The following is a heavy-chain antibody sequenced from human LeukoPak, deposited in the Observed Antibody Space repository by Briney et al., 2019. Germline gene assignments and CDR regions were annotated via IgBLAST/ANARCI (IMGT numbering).Heavy chain of an antibody. D-gene: IGHD3-22*01. CDR2: IYYSGST. CDR1: GGSIGSYY. Sequence: PSETLSLTCTVSGGSIGSYYWGWIRQPPGKGLEWIGSIYYSGSTYYNPSLKSRVTISVDTSKNQFSLKLSSVTAADTAVYYCARQGTEVIVVVTWGQGTLVTVSS. J-gene: IGHJ4*02. V-gene: IGHV4-39*01. CDR3: ARQGTEVIVVVT.